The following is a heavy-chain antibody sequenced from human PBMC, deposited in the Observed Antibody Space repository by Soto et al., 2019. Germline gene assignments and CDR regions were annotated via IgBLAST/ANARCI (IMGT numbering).Heavy chain of an antibody. D-gene: IGHD6-13*01. CDR3: ARARLITAAGTVPLFDY. J-gene: IGHJ4*02. Sequence: QLQLQESGPGLVKPSETLSLTCTVSGGSISSSSYYWGWIRQPPGKGLEWIGSIYYSGSTYYNPSLKSRVTISVDTSKNQFSLKLSSVTAADTAVYYCARARLITAAGTVPLFDYWGQGTLVTVSS. V-gene: IGHV4-39*01. CDR2: IYYSGST. CDR1: GGSISSSSYY.